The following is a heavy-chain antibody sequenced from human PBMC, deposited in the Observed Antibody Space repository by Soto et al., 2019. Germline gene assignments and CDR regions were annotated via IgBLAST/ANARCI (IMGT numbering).Heavy chain of an antibody. J-gene: IGHJ6*02. CDR1: KVTAW. CDR3: GDLDGSHFGMDV. Sequence: GGSLRLSCGASKVTAWMSWVRQAPGKGLEWVGRIKSKAVGETIDYAAPVQGRFTISRDDSKDMVYLEMNSLKIEGTAVYSCGDLDGSHFGMDVWGQGTTVTVSS. D-gene: IGHD3-10*01. CDR2: IKSKAVGETI. V-gene: IGHV3-15*01.